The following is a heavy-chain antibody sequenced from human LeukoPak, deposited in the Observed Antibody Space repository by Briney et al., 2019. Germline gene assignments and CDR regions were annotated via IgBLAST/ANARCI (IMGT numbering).Heavy chain of an antibody. J-gene: IGHJ4*02. D-gene: IGHD2/OR15-2a*01. CDR3: AKFETRGNTDFDY. Sequence: GGSLRLSCEASGFTFSHYGMHWVRQVPGKGLEWVAFIRYDGSNKYYTDSVKGRVTISRDNSKNTLYLQMNSLRAEDTAVYYCAKFETRGNTDFDYWGQGTLVTVSS. V-gene: IGHV3-30*02. CDR1: GFTFSHYG. CDR2: IRYDGSNK.